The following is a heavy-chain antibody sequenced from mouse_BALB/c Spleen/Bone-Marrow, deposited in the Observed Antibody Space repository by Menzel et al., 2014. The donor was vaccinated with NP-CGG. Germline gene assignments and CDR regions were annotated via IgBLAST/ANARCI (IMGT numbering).Heavy chain of an antibody. J-gene: IGHJ2*01. CDR2: IDTSDSYT. CDR1: GYTFTDNW. V-gene: IGHV1-69*01. CDR3: ARHHRYAYYFDY. D-gene: IGHD2-14*01. Sequence: VQLQQSGAELGMPGASVKMSCKASGYTFTDNWIYWVKQRPGQGLEWIGAIDTSDSYTNFNQKFMGKASLTVDTSSSTAYVDLSSLTSEDSAVYYCARHHRYAYYFDYWGQGTTRTVSS.